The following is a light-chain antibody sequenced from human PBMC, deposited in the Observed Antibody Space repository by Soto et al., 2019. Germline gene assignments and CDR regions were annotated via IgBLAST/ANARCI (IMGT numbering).Light chain of an antibody. CDR3: TSYVGNDIWV. CDR1: SSDVGAYKY. Sequence: QSALTQPPSASGAPGQSVTISCTGTSSDVGAYKYVSWYQQYPGKAPILMIYEVTKRPSGVPDRFSGSKSGNTASLTVSGLQAEDEADYYCTSYVGNDIWVFGGGTQLTV. J-gene: IGLJ3*02. V-gene: IGLV2-8*01. CDR2: EVT.